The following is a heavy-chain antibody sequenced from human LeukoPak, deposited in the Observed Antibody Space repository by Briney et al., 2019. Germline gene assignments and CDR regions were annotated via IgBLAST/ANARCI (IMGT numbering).Heavy chain of an antibody. V-gene: IGHV4-59*01. D-gene: IGHD3-22*01. CDR1: GGSISSYY. CDR2: IYYSGST. J-gene: IGHJ4*02. Sequence: SETLSLTCTVPGGSISSYYWSWIRQPPGKGPEWIGYIYYSGSTNYNPSLKSRVTISVDTSKNQFSLKLSSVTAADTAVYYCTRSYYDSSGYYFDYWGQGTLVTVSS. CDR3: TRSYYDSSGYYFDY.